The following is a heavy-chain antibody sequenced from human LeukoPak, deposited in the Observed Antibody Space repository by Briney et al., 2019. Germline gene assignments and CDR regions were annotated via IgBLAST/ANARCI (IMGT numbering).Heavy chain of an antibody. V-gene: IGHV3-30*18. CDR1: GFTFSSYG. CDR3: AKGRVGSGWYRFDY. CDR2: ISYDGSSK. Sequence: GRSLRLSCAASGFTFSSYGMHWVRQAPGKGLEWVAVISYDGSSKYYADSVKGRFTISRDNSKNTLYLQMNSLRAEDTAVYYCAKGRVGSGWYRFDYWGQGTLVTVSS. D-gene: IGHD6-19*01. J-gene: IGHJ4*02.